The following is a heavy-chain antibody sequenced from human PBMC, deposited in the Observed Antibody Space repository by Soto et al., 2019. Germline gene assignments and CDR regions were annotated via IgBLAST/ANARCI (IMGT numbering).Heavy chain of an antibody. Sequence: PGGSLRLSCAASGFTFSSYAMRWVRQAPGKGLEWVSSISGSGGRIYDADSVKGRFTISRDNSKNTLYLQMDSLRAEDTAVYYCAKKSCSAVGCKGYLDYWGLGTLVTVSS. D-gene: IGHD2-15*01. CDR3: AKKSCSAVGCKGYLDY. CDR2: ISGSGGRI. CDR1: GFTFSSYA. V-gene: IGHV3-23*01. J-gene: IGHJ4*02.